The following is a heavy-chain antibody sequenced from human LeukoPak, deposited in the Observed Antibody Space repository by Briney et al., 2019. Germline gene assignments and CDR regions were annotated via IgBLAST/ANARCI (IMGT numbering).Heavy chain of an antibody. CDR1: GFTVSRNY. Sequence: GGSLRLSCSASGFTVSRNYMSWVRQAPGKGLEGVSVIYSGGGTYYADSVKGRFTISRDNSKNTLYLQMNSLRAEDTALYYCAKEILGYTYGRSGMDVWGQGTTVTVSS. CDR3: AKEILGYTYGRSGMDV. CDR2: IYSGGGT. J-gene: IGHJ6*02. V-gene: IGHV3-53*05. D-gene: IGHD5-18*01.